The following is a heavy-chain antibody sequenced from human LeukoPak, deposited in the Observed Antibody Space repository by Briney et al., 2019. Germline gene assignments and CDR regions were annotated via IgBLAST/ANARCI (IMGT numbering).Heavy chain of an antibody. J-gene: IGHJ4*02. CDR2: ISSSSSYI. CDR3: ASRGFGAAAGRGY. V-gene: IGHV3-21*01. Sequence: GGSLRLSCAASGFTFSSYAMNWVRQAPGKGLEWVSSISSSSSYIYYADSVKGRFTISRDNAKNSLYLQMNSLRAEDTAVCYCASRGFGAAAGRGYWGQGTLVTVSS. D-gene: IGHD6-13*01. CDR1: GFTFSSYA.